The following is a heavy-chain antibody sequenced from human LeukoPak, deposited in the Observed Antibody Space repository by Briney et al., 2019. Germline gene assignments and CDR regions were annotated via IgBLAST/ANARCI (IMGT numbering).Heavy chain of an antibody. D-gene: IGHD3-16*01. J-gene: IGHJ4*02. CDR3: ARRGGYENFLFCY. CDR2: IYPGDSDT. V-gene: IGHV5-51*01. Sequence: GESLKISCKGSGYSFTSYWIGWVRQMPGKGLEWMGIIYPGDSDTRYSPSTQGQGTNPGDKAISTSDLGWSSLKGPGTAMYYCARRGGYENFLFCYRGQGTLVTVSS. CDR1: GYSFTSYW.